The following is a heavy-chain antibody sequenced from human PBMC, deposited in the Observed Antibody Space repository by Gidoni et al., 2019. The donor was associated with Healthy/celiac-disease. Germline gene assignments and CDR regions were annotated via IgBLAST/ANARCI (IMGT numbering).Heavy chain of an antibody. Sequence: EVQLLESGGGLVQPGGSLRLSCAASGFTFSSYAMSWVRQAPGKGLEWVSAISGSGGSTYYADSVKGRFTISRDNSKNTLYLQMNSLRAEDTAVYYCAKDFHMTTVKGDAFDIWGQGTMVTVSS. J-gene: IGHJ3*02. CDR1: GFTFSSYA. CDR3: AKDFHMTTVKGDAFDI. CDR2: ISGSGGST. D-gene: IGHD4-4*01. V-gene: IGHV3-23*01.